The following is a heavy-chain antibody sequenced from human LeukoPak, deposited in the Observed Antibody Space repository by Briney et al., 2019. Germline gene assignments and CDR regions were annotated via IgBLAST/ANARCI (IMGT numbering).Heavy chain of an antibody. V-gene: IGHV1-69*05. CDR3: ARTGGGPDSSGYYYLFENHFDY. Sequence: ASVKVSCKASGYTFTSYGISWVRQAPGQGLEWMGGIIPIFGTANYAQKFQGRVTMTRDTSTSTVYMELSSLRSEDTAVYYCARTGGGPDSSGYYYLFENHFDYWGQGTLVTVSS. J-gene: IGHJ4*02. D-gene: IGHD3-22*01. CDR2: IIPIFGTA. CDR1: GYTFTSYG.